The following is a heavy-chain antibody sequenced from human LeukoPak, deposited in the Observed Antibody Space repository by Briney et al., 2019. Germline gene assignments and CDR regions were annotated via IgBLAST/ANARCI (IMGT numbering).Heavy chain of an antibody. Sequence: ASVKVSCKASGYTFTGYYMHWVRQAPGQGLEWMGRINPNSGGTNYAQKFQGRVTMTRDTSISTAHMELSRLRSDDTAVYYCARAEVSGWLYYFDYWGQGTLVTVSS. CDR2: INPNSGGT. D-gene: IGHD6-19*01. V-gene: IGHV1-2*06. CDR3: ARAEVSGWLYYFDY. CDR1: GYTFTGYY. J-gene: IGHJ4*02.